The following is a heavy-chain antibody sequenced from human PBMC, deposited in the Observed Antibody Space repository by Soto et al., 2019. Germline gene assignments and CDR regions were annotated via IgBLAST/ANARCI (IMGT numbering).Heavy chain of an antibody. CDR3: ARLWFRAAAFSLNHKGDY. D-gene: IGHD6-13*01. V-gene: IGHV4-34*01. J-gene: IGHJ4*02. Sequence: QVQLQQWGAGLLKPSETLSLTCAVYGGSFSGYYWSWIRQPPGKGLEWIGEINRSGSTNYNPSLKSRVTISVDTSKNQVSLKLSSVTAAATAVYYCARLWFRAAAFSLNHKGDYWGQVTLVTVSS. CDR2: INRSGST. CDR1: GGSFSGYY.